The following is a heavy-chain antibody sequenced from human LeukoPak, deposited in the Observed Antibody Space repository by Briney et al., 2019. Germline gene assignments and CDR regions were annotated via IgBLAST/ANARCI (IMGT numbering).Heavy chain of an antibody. Sequence: GGSLRLSCAASGFTFDDYAMHWVRQAPGKGLEWVSGISWNSGSIGYADSVEGRFTISRDNAKNSLYLQMNSLRAEDTALYYCAKDIAAAGTGARDYWGQGTLVTVSS. J-gene: IGHJ4*02. CDR2: ISWNSGSI. CDR3: AKDIAAAGTGARDY. CDR1: GFTFDDYA. D-gene: IGHD6-13*01. V-gene: IGHV3-9*01.